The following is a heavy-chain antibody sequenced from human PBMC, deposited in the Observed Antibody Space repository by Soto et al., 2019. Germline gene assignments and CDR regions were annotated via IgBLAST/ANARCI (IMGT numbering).Heavy chain of an antibody. CDR2: INAGNGNT. J-gene: IGHJ3*02. Sequence: ASVKVSCKASGYTFTSYAMHWVRQAPGQRLEWMGWINAGNGNTKYSQKFQGRVTITRDTSASTAYMELSSLRSEDTAVYYCARDNLPRLLRYFDWSPNDAFDIWGQGTMVTVSS. CDR3: ARDNLPRLLRYFDWSPNDAFDI. CDR1: GYTFTSYA. D-gene: IGHD3-9*01. V-gene: IGHV1-3*01.